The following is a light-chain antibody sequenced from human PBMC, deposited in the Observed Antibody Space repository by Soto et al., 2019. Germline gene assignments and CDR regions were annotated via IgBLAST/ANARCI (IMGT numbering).Light chain of an antibody. CDR3: QSYDSSLSGYV. Sequence: QSMLTQPPSVSEAPGQRVTISCTGSSSNIGAGYEAHWYQQVPGTAPKLLIYENNYRPSGVPDRFSGSKSGTSASLAITGLQAEAEAEYYCQSYDSSLSGYVFGTGTKVTVL. J-gene: IGLJ1*01. CDR2: ENN. CDR1: SSNIGAGYE. V-gene: IGLV1-40*01.